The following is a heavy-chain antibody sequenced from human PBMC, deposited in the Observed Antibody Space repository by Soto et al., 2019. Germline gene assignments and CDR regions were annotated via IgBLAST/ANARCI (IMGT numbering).Heavy chain of an antibody. J-gene: IGHJ3*01. CDR2: IYSGGST. CDR3: AKNGDFDYDAFDV. V-gene: IGHV3-53*01. D-gene: IGHD3-16*01. Sequence: LRLSCAASGFTVSSNYMSWVRQAPGKGLEWVSVIYSGGSTYYADSVKGRFTISRDNSKNTLYLQMDTLRAEDTAVYYCAKNGDFDYDAFDVWGQGTVVTVSS. CDR1: GFTVSSNY.